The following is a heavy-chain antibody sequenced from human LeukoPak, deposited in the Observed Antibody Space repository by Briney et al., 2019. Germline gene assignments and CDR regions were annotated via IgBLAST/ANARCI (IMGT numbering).Heavy chain of an antibody. J-gene: IGHJ6*02. CDR1: GYTFTGYY. Sequence: GASVKVSCKASGYTFTGYYMHWVRQAPGQGLEWMGWINPNSGGTNYAQKFQGRVTMTRDTSISTAYMELSRLRSDDTAVYYCARDSNRWSTSVDGMDVWGQGTTVTVSS. D-gene: IGHD2-2*01. CDR2: INPNSGGT. V-gene: IGHV1-2*02. CDR3: ARDSNRWSTSVDGMDV.